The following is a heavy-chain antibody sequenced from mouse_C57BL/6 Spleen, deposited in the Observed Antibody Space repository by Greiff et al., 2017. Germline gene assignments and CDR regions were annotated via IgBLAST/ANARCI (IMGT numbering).Heavy chain of an antibody. Sequence: VQLQQSGPGLVKPSQSLSLTCSVTGYSITSGYYWNWIRQFPGNKLEWMGYISYDGSNNYNPSLKNRISITRDTSKNQFFLKLNSVTTEDTATYYCARRELYGSSYFDYWGQGTTLTVSS. CDR2: ISYDGSN. CDR3: ARRELYGSSYFDY. V-gene: IGHV3-6*01. D-gene: IGHD1-1*01. CDR1: GYSITSGYY. J-gene: IGHJ2*01.